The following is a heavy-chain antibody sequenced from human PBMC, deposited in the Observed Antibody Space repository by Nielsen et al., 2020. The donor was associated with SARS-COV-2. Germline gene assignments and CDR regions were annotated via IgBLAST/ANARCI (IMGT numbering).Heavy chain of an antibody. D-gene: IGHD3-9*01. V-gene: IGHV4-34*01. Sequence: SETLSLTCTVSGGSINNYYWSWVRQPPGKGLEWIGEITHGGTTNYNPSLKSRVTMSVDTSKNQFSLKLSSVTAADTAIYYCVRAPDYDVLTGYYPDGFDVWGRGTMVTVSS. CDR3: VRAPDYDVLTGYYPDGFDV. CDR1: GGSINNYY. J-gene: IGHJ3*01. CDR2: ITHGGTT.